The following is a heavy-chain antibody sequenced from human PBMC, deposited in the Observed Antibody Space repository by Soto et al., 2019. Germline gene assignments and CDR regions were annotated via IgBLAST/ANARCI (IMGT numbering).Heavy chain of an antibody. D-gene: IGHD4-17*01. CDR2: ISYDGTNK. V-gene: IGHV3-30*18. CDR3: AKDLQSYGDYDYYCYGMDV. Sequence: QVQLVESGGGEVQPGRSLTISCAASGFTFSTYGMHWVRQTPGKGLEWVAVISYDGTNKFYSDSVKGRFTISRDNFKNTLTVQMNSLRAVDTAVYSCAKDLQSYGDYDYYCYGMDVWGLGTSVTVSS. J-gene: IGHJ6*02. CDR1: GFTFSTYG.